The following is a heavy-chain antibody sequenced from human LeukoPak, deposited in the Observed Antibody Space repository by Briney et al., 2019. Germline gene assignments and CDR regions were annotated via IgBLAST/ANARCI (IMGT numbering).Heavy chain of an antibody. J-gene: IGHJ4*02. V-gene: IGHV4-4*02. Sequence: PSETLSLTCAVSGGSISSSNWWSWVRQPPGKGLEWIGEIYHSGSTNYNPSLKSGVTISVDRAKNQFSLKLSSVTAADRAVYYCARARGDYDFWSGSFDYWGQGTLVSVSS. D-gene: IGHD3-3*01. CDR2: IYHSGST. CDR1: GGSISSSNW. CDR3: ARARGDYDFWSGSFDY.